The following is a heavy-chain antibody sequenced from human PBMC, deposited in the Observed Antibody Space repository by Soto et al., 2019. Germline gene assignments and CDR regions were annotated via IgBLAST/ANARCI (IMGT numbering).Heavy chain of an antibody. D-gene: IGHD6-19*01. V-gene: IGHV4-39*01. J-gene: IGHJ5*02. CDR1: GGSISSGPSY. CDR2: IYYLGNT. Sequence: PSETLSLTCTVSGGSISSGPSYWGWIRQPPGQGLEWVGSIYYLGNTYYNSSLGSRVIISVDKSKNQFSLKLSSVTAADTAVYYCAGHAVAGISSDSFDPWGQGTLVTVS. CDR3: AGHAVAGISSDSFDP.